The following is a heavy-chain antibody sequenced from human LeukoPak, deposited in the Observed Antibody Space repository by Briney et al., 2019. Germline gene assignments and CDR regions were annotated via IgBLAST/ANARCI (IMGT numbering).Heavy chain of an antibody. CDR1: GFTFSSYW. D-gene: IGHD6-19*01. CDR2: IKQDGSEK. CDR3: ARGEKQWLVRAPHFDY. Sequence: PRGSLRLSCAASGFTFSSYWMSWVRQAPGKGLEWVANIKQDGSEKYYVDSVKGRFTISRDNAKNSLYLQMNSLRAEDTAVYYCARGEKQWLVRAPHFDYWGQGTLVTVSS. V-gene: IGHV3-7*01. J-gene: IGHJ4*02.